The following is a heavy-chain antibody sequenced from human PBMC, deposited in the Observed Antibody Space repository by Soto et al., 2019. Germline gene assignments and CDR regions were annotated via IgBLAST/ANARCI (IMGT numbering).Heavy chain of an antibody. V-gene: IGHV4-39*01. J-gene: IGHJ3*02. CDR2: IYYSGST. CDR1: GGSISSSSYY. D-gene: IGHD4-4*01. Sequence: SETLSLTCTVSGGSISSSSYYWGWIRQPPGKGLEWIGSIYYSGSTYYNPSLKSRVTISVDTSKNQFSLKLSSVTAADTAVYYCASLTIRENAFDIWGQGTMVTVSS. CDR3: ASLTIRENAFDI.